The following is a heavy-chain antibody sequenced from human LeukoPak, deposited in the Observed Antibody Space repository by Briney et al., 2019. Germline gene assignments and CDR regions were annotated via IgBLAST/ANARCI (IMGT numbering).Heavy chain of an antibody. D-gene: IGHD6-6*01. CDR1: GFTFSSYS. J-gene: IGHJ3*02. CDR3: ARVHIEYSSSSGAFDI. CDR2: ISSSSSYI. Sequence: GSLRLSCAASGFTFSSYSMNWVRQAPGKGLGWVSSISSSSSYIYYADSVKGRFTISRDNAKNSLYLQMNSLRAEDTAVYYCARVHIEYSSSSGAFDIWGQGTMVTVSS. V-gene: IGHV3-21*01.